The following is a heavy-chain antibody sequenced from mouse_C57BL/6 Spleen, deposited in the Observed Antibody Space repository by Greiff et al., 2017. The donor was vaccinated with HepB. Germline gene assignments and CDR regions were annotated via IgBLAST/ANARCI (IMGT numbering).Heavy chain of an antibody. CDR1: GYTFTGYW. V-gene: IGHV1-9*01. CDR3: ARGNYDGSSPSMAMDY. D-gene: IGHD1-1*01. J-gene: IGHJ4*01. CDR2: ILPGSGST. Sequence: VKLMESGAELMKPGASVKLSCKATGYTFTGYWIEWVKQRPGHGLEWIGEILPGSGSTNYNEKFKGKATFTADTSSNTAYMQLSSLTTEDSAIYYCARGNYDGSSPSMAMDYWGQGTSVTVSS.